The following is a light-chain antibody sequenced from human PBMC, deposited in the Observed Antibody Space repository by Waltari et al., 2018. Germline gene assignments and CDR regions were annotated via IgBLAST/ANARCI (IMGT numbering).Light chain of an antibody. V-gene: IGLV1-40*01. Sequence: QSVLTQPPSVSGAPGQRVTISYTGSSSTIGGYYVQWYQQLPGTAPKLLFYENNKRPSGVSDRFSGSQSGTSASLTITGLQSEDEADYYCQSYDSSLSADVFGSGTKLTVL. CDR1: SSTIGGYY. CDR3: QSYDSSLSADV. CDR2: ENN. J-gene: IGLJ6*01.